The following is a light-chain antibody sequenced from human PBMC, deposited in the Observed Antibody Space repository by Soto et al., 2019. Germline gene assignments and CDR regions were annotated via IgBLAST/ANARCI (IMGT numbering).Light chain of an antibody. CDR3: QQYNSYPGT. V-gene: IGKV1-5*01. CDR1: QSISSW. CDR2: DAS. Sequence: DIQMTQSPSTLSASVGDRVTITCRASQSISSWLAWYQQKPGKAPKLLIYDASSLESGVPSRFSGSGSGTEFTLTISSLQPDDFATNYCQQYNSYPGTFCQGTKLEIK. J-gene: IGKJ2*02.